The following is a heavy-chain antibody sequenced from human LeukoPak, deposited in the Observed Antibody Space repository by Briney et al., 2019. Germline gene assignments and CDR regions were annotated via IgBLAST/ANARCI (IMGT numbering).Heavy chain of an antibody. D-gene: IGHD6-13*01. CDR2: ITNSGSDI. CDR3: ACPYRSRFDY. J-gene: IGHJ4*02. CDR1: GFTFSDFH. Sequence: GGSLRLSCIVSGFTFSDFHMSWLRQAPGKGLEWISYITNSGSDIEYADSVKGRFTISWDNAKKSLYLEMNTLRAEDTAIYYCACPYRSRFDYWGQGTLVTVSS. V-gene: IGHV3-11*01.